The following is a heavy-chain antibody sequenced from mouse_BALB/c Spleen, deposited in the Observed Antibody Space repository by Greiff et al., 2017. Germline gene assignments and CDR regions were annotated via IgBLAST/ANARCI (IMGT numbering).Heavy chain of an antibody. D-gene: IGHD3-1*01. J-gene: IGHJ4*01. CDR1: GFSLTSYD. Sequence: VQLQESGPGLVAPSQSLSITCTVSGFSLTSYDISWIRQPPGKGLEWLGVIWTGGGTNYNSAFMSRLSISKDNSKSQVFLKMNSLQTDDTAIYYCVRDRGNYYAMDYWGQGTSVTVSS. V-gene: IGHV2-9-2*01. CDR2: IWTGGGT. CDR3: VRDRGNYYAMDY.